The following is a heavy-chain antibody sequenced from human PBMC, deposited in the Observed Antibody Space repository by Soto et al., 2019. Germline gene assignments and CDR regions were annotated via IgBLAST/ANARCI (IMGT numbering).Heavy chain of an antibody. J-gene: IGHJ6*03. CDR3: ARDMEWGVVPAAILMDV. D-gene: IGHD2-2*01. CDR1: GGTFSSYT. V-gene: IGHV1-69*04. Sequence: GASVKVSCKASGGTFSSYTISWVRQAPGQGLEWMGRIIPILGIANYAQKFQGRVTITADKSTSTAYMELSSLRSEDTAVYYCARDMEWGVVPAAILMDVWGKGTTVTVSS. CDR2: IIPILGIA.